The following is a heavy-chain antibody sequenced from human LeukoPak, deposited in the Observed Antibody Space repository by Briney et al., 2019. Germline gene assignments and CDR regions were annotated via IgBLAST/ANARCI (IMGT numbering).Heavy chain of an antibody. J-gene: IGHJ5*02. Sequence: PETLSLTCTVSGGSISSYYWSWIRQPPGKGLEGIGYIYYSGSTNYHPSLKSRVTISVDTSKTQFSLKLSSVTAADTAVYYCARTCSGGSCDWFDPWGQGTLVTVSS. D-gene: IGHD2-15*01. CDR1: GGSISSYY. V-gene: IGHV4-59*01. CDR2: IYYSGST. CDR3: ARTCSGGSCDWFDP.